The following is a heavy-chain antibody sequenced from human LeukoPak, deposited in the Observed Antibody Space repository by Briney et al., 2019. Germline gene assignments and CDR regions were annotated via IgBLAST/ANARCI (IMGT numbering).Heavy chain of an antibody. CDR1: GVTISSYY. CDR3: ARAPRGVVVKSDAFDI. Sequence: PSESLCLSCAASGVTISSYYWSWVRQPPGKGLEWVGDIYYSGSTYYKHSLKSRVTTSIDNSKKPFSLKLSSLTAADPAVYYCARAPRGVVVKSDAFDIWGQGTMVTVSS. D-gene: IGHD2-15*01. V-gene: IGHV4-59*12. J-gene: IGHJ3*02. CDR2: IYYSGST.